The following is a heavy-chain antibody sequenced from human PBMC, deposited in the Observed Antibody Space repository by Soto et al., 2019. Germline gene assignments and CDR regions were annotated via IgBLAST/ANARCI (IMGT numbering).Heavy chain of an antibody. CDR3: AREAPPRHLDY. CDR2: IYSGGST. Sequence: EVQLVETGGGLIQPGGSLRLSCAASGFTVSSNYMNWVRQAPGKGLEWVSVIYSGGSTDYADSAKGRFTISRDNSKNTVYLEMNSLRVEDTAVYYCAREAPPRHLDYWGQGTLVTVSS. J-gene: IGHJ4*02. V-gene: IGHV3-53*02. CDR1: GFTVSSNY.